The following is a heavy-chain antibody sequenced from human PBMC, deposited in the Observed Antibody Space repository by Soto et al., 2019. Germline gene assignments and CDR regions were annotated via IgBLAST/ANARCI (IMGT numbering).Heavy chain of an antibody. CDR1: GGTFSSDS. V-gene: IGHV1-2*04. CDR2: INPNSGGT. J-gene: IGHJ4*02. D-gene: IGHD2-21*02. CDR3: ARSPGGVVTAMYYFDY. Sequence: ASVKVSCKASGGTFSSDSFSWVRQAPGQGLEWMGWINPNSGGTNYAQKFQGWVTMTRDTSISTAYMELSRLRSDDTAVYYCARSPGGVVTAMYYFDYWGQGTLVTVSS.